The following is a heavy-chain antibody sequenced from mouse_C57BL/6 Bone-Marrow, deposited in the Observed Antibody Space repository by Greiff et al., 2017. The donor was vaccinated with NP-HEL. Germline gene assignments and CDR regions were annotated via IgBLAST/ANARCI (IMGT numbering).Heavy chain of an antibody. CDR3: ARGDYGSSRFGYAMEY. V-gene: IGHV1-80*01. CDR2: IYPGDGDT. J-gene: IGHJ4*01. Sequence: QVQLKESGAELVKPGASVKISCKASGYAFSSYWMNWVKERPGKGLEWIGQIYPGDGDTKYNGKFKGKATLTADKSSSTAYMQVSSLTSEDSAVYFCARGDYGSSRFGYAMEYWGQGISVTVSS. CDR1: GYAFSSYW. D-gene: IGHD1-1*01.